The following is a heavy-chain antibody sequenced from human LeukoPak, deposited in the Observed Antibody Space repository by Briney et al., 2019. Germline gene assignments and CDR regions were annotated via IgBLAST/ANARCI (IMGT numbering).Heavy chain of an antibody. D-gene: IGHD5-12*01. Sequence: GGSLRLSCAASGFTFSNAWMSWVRQAPGKGLEWVSSISSSSSYIYYADSVKGRFTISRDNAKNSLYLQMNSLRAEDTAVYYCASWDGYDSTLTYYYMDVWGKGTTVTVSS. CDR1: GFTFSNAW. V-gene: IGHV3-21*01. CDR2: ISSSSSYI. CDR3: ASWDGYDSTLTYYYMDV. J-gene: IGHJ6*03.